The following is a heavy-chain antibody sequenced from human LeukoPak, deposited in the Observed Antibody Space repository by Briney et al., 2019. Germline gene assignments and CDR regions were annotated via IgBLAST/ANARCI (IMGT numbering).Heavy chain of an antibody. CDR2: ISSSSSYI. D-gene: IGHD3-16*02. Sequence: AGGSLRLSCAASRFTFSSYSMNWVRQAPGKGLEWVSSISSSSSYIYYADSVKGRFTISRDNAKNSLYLQMNSLRAEDTAVYYCARVSAPDYWGQEPWSPSPQ. CDR3: ARVSAPDY. CDR1: RFTFSSYS. V-gene: IGHV3-21*01. J-gene: IGHJ4*01.